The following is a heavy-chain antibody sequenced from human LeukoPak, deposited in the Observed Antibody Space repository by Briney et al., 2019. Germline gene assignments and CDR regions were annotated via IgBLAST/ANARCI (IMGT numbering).Heavy chain of an antibody. CDR1: GFTVSSNY. CDR3: AGAVIAPYYGMDV. D-gene: IGHD6-13*01. CDR2: IYSGGST. Sequence: PGGSLRLSCAASGFTVSSNYMSWVRQAPGKGLEWVSVIYSGGSTYYADSVKGRFTISRDNSKNTLYLQMNSLRAEDTAVYYCAGAVIAPYYGMDVWGQGTTVTVSS. J-gene: IGHJ6*02. V-gene: IGHV3-66*01.